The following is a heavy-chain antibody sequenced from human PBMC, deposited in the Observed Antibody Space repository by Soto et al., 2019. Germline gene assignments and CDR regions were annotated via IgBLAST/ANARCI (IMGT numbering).Heavy chain of an antibody. CDR3: ARTASYSDSGRRYYYGMDV. CDR1: RFPFISNA. D-gene: IGHD3-10*01. CDR2: ISRSRSYI. V-gene: IGHV3-21*01. J-gene: IGHJ6*02. Sequence: EEQLVESGGGRVRPGGPLRLSGVGSRFPFISNAMNWVRQAPGKGLEWVASISRSRSYIYYADSVKGRVTISRDDANNSLDLQMNSLRAEDTAVYYCARTASYSDSGRRYYYGMDVWGQGTTVTVSS.